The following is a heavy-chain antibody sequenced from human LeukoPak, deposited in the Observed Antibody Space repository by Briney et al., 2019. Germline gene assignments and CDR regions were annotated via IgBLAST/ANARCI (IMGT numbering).Heavy chain of an antibody. CDR2: IYYSGST. CDR3: ARRRGPGTTLRDWFDP. D-gene: IGHD1-7*01. Sequence: PSETLSLTCTVSGGSISSSSYYSGWIRQPPGKGLEWIGSIYYSGSTYYNPSLKSRVTISVDTSKNQVSLKLSSGTAADTAAYYCARRRGPGTTLRDWFDPWGQGTLVTVSS. J-gene: IGHJ5*02. CDR1: GGSISSSSYY. V-gene: IGHV4-39*01.